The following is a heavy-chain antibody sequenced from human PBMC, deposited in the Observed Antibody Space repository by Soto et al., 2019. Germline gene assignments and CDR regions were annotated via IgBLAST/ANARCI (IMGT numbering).Heavy chain of an antibody. CDR1: GFAVSSKY. D-gene: IGHD6-19*01. Sequence: EVQLVESGGGLIQPGGSLRHSCAASGFAVSSKYMTWVRQAPGKGLEWVSVIYGGGTTYYADSVKGRFTSSRDTSKNTLYLQMNSLRAEDTAVYYCVQTTGWPGFDFWGQGTLVTVSS. CDR2: IYGGGTT. V-gene: IGHV3-53*01. CDR3: VQTTGWPGFDF. J-gene: IGHJ4*02.